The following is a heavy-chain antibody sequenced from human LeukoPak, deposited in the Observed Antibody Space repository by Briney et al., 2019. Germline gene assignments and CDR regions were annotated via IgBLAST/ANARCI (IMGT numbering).Heavy chain of an antibody. D-gene: IGHD2-15*01. V-gene: IGHV3-33*01. CDR1: GFTFDTHG. J-gene: IGHJ6*02. CDR2: IWYDGSIK. CDR3: VRISCTGSRCKPYSYYDMDV. Sequence: SGGSLRPSCAASGFTFDTHGMHWVRQAPGKGLEWVAVIWYDGSIKYYSDSVKGRFTISRDNSKNTLYLQMNSLRAEDTAVYYCVRISCTGSRCKPYSYYDMDVWGQGTTVTVSS.